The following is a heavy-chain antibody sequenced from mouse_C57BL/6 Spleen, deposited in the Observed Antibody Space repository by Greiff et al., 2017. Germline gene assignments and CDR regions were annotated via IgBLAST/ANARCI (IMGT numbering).Heavy chain of an antibody. CDR2: INPSSGYT. V-gene: IGHV1-4*01. Sequence: VQLQQSGAELARPGASVKMSCKASGYTFTRYTMHWVKPRPGTGLEWIGYINPSSGYTKYNQKFKDTATLTADKSSSTAYMQLSSLTSEDSAVYYCARGGDYYAMDYWGQGTSVTVSS. CDR1: GYTFTRYT. J-gene: IGHJ4*01. CDR3: ARGGDYYAMDY.